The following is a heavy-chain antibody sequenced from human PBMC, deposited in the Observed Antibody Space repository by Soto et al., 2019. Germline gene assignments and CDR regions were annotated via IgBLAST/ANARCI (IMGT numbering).Heavy chain of an antibody. CDR2: ISSSSSTI. Sequence: EVQLVESGGGLVQPGGSLRLSCAASGFTFSSYSMNWVRQAPGKGLEWVSYISSSSSTIYYADSVKGRFTISRDNAKNSLYLQMNSLGAEDTAVYYCAKNSITIFGDPGYYYYMDVWGKGTTVTVSS. CDR1: GFTFSSYS. CDR3: AKNSITIFGDPGYYYYMDV. D-gene: IGHD3-3*01. V-gene: IGHV3-48*01. J-gene: IGHJ6*03.